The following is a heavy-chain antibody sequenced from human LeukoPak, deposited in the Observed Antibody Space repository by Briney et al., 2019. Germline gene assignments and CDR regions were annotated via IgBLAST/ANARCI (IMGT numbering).Heavy chain of an antibody. CDR3: ARGTPLRFFNSAFDI. J-gene: IGHJ3*02. V-gene: IGHV1-2*02. CDR2: INPNSGGT. D-gene: IGHD3-3*01. Sequence: GASVKVSCKASGYXFTGYYMHWVRQAPGQGLEWMGWINPNSGGTNYAQKFQGRVTMTRDTSISTAYMELSRLGSDDTAVYYCARGTPLRFFNSAFDIWGQGTAVTVSS. CDR1: GYXFTGYY.